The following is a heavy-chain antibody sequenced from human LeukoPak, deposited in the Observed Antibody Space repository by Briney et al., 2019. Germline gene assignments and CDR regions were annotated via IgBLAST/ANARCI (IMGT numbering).Heavy chain of an antibody. J-gene: IGHJ4*02. Sequence: GGSLRLSCAASGYTFSSYSINWVRQAPGRGLEWVSSISVRSNYIYYADSVRGRFRISRDDARDSLYLQMNSLRAEDTAVYYCVRLRRNSDTTGFYYYYDFWGQGTLVTVSS. CDR3: VRLRRNSDTTGFYYYYDF. D-gene: IGHD3-22*01. CDR1: GYTFSSYS. V-gene: IGHV3-21*01. CDR2: ISVRSNYI.